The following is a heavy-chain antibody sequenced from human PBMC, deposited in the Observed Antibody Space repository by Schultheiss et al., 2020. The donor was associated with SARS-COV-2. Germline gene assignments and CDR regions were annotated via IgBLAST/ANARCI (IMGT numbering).Heavy chain of an antibody. Sequence: ASVKVSCKASGYTFTGYYMHWVRQAPGQGLEWMGWINPNSGGTNYAQKFQGRVTMTRDTSISTAYMELSRLRSDDTALYYCARGSGYSSSWGDDYWGQGTLVTVSS. V-gene: IGHV1-2*02. CDR1: GYTFTGYY. CDR3: ARGSGYSSSWGDDY. J-gene: IGHJ4*02. CDR2: INPNSGGT. D-gene: IGHD6-13*01.